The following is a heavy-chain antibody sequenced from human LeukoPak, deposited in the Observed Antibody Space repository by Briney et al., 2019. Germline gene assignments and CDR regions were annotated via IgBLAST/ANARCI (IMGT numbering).Heavy chain of an antibody. V-gene: IGHV4-4*07. D-gene: IGHD3-22*01. CDR2: IYTSGST. CDR1: GGSISSYY. CDR3: ARERYYYDSSGYSTFDY. J-gene: IGHJ4*02. Sequence: PSETLPLTHTVSGGSISSYYWSWIRQPAWKRLEWIGRIYTSGSTNYNPSLKSRVTMSVDTSKNQFSLKLSSVTAADTAVYYCARERYYYDSSGYSTFDYWGQG.